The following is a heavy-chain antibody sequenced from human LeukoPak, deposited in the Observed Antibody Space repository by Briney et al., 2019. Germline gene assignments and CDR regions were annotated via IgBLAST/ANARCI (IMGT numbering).Heavy chain of an antibody. J-gene: IGHJ6*02. Sequence: AGGSLRLSCAASGFTFSNAWMSWVRHAPGNGREWVGRIKSKTDGGTTDYAAPVKGRFTISRDDSKHTLYLQMKRMKPEATAVYYCTTHLVLAAPIYYYYSGMDVWGQGTKVTVCS. D-gene: IGHD2-2*01. CDR2: IKSKTDGGTT. CDR1: GFTFSNAW. CDR3: TTHLVLAAPIYYYYSGMDV. V-gene: IGHV3-15*01.